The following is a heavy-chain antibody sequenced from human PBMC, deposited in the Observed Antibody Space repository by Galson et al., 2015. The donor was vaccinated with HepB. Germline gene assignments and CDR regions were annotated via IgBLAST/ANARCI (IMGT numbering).Heavy chain of an antibody. CDR1: GGTFSSYA. CDR2: IIPIFGTA. Sequence: SVKVSCKASGGTFSSYAISWVRQAPGQGLEWMGGIIPIFGTANYAQKFQGRVTITADESTSTAYMELSSLRSEDTAVDYCARLASGYSYAFDIWGQGTMVTVSS. CDR3: ARLASGYSYAFDI. V-gene: IGHV1-69*13. J-gene: IGHJ3*02. D-gene: IGHD3-22*01.